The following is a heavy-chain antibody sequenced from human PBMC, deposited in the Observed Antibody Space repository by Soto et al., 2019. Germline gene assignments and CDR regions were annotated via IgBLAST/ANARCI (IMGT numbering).Heavy chain of an antibody. CDR1: GGSVSSSSYS. CDR3: ARVSGSYYYGMDV. J-gene: IGHJ6*02. V-gene: IGHV4-39*01. D-gene: IGHD1-26*01. CDR2: IYSSENT. Sequence: SDTLSLTCTVSGGSVSSSSYSWGWIRQSPGKGLEWIGTIYSSENTYYNPSLLSRVTISVDTSKNEFSMRLSSVTAAATVIYYCARVSGSYYYGMDVWGQGTTVTVSS.